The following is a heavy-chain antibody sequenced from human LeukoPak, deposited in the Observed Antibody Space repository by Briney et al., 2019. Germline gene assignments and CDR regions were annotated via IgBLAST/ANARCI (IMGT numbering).Heavy chain of an antibody. V-gene: IGHV3-23*01. CDR2: ISGSRGST. D-gene: IGHD6-19*01. Sequence: PGGSLRLSCAASGFTFSSYAMSWVRQAPGKGLEWVSAISGSRGSTYYADSVKGRFTISRDNSKNTLYLQMNSLRAEDTAVYYCAKQIAVAGTGDYFDYWGQGTLVTVSS. CDR1: GFTFSSYA. CDR3: AKQIAVAGTGDYFDY. J-gene: IGHJ4*02.